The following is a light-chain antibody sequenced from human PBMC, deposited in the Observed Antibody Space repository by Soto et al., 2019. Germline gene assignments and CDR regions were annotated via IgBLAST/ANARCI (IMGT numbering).Light chain of an antibody. CDR3: QQRSNWPIT. J-gene: IGKJ5*01. Sequence: EIVLTQAPATLSLSPGEIATLSCRASQSVSSYLAWYQQKPGQAPRLLIYDASNRATGIPARLSGSGSGTDFTLTISSLEPEDFAVYYCQQRSNWPITFGQGTRLEI. CDR2: DAS. CDR1: QSVSSY. V-gene: IGKV3-11*01.